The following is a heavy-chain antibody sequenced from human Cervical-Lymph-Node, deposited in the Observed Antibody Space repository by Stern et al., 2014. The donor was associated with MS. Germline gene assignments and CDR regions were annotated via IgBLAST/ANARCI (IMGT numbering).Heavy chain of an antibody. CDR3: ARAGSNSGSYGMDV. Sequence: VQLVESGGGVVQPGRSLRLSCAASGFTFSPYTMHWVRQAPGKGLEWVAVISYDGSNKYYADSVKGRFTISRDNSKSTLSLQRNSLRAEDTAVYYCARAGSNSGSYGMDVWGQGTTVTVSS. V-gene: IGHV3-30-3*01. J-gene: IGHJ6*02. CDR1: GFTFSPYT. D-gene: IGHD4-11*01. CDR2: ISYDGSNK.